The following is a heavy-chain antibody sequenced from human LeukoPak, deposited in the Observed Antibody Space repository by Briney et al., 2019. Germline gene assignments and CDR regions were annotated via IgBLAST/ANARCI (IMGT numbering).Heavy chain of an antibody. D-gene: IGHD7-27*01. CDR1: GFTFSDYA. Sequence: GGSLRLSCAASGFASGFTFSDYAVSWVRQAPGKGPEWVASVNGRGATTYYADSVRGRFTISRDNSKNTLYLQMISLGADDTAIYFCAKAPATGEGYYFYYMDVWGKGTTITVSS. V-gene: IGHV3-23*01. CDR2: VNGRGATT. J-gene: IGHJ6*03. CDR3: AKAPATGEGYYFYYMDV.